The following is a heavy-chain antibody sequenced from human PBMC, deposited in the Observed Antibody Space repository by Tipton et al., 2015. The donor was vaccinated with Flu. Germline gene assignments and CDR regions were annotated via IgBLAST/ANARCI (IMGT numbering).Heavy chain of an antibody. D-gene: IGHD5-18*01. CDR1: GFTFSSYS. CDR3: AGDLRGYSYGYLDY. J-gene: IGHJ4*02. V-gene: IGHV3-21*01. CDR2: ISSSSSYI. Sequence: SLRLSCAASGFTFSSYSMNWVRQAPGKGLEWVSSISSSSSYIYYADSVKGRFTISRDNAKNSLYLQMNSLRAEDTAVYYCAGDLRGYSYGYLDYWGQGTLVTVSS.